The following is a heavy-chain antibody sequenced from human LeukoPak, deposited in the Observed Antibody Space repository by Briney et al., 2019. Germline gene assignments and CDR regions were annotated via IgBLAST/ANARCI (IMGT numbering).Heavy chain of an antibody. J-gene: IGHJ4*02. Sequence: GGSLRLSCAASGFSFSSHGMSWVRQAPGKGLEWVSGIIGGAGSTYYADSVKGRFTISGDNSKNTLYLQMNSLRAEDTAVYYCAREHCSSTSCQFDYWGQGTLVTVSS. CDR1: GFSFSSHG. V-gene: IGHV3-23*01. CDR3: AREHCSSTSCQFDY. D-gene: IGHD2-2*01. CDR2: IIGGAGST.